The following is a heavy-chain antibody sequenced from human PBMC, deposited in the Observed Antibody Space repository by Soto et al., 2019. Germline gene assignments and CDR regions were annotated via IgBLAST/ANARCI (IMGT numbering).Heavy chain of an antibody. CDR2: INPSGGST. D-gene: IGHD3-3*01. CDR3: ARELRFLEWLGHMDV. Sequence: ASVKVSCKASGYAFTSYYMHWVRQAPGQGLEWMGIINPSGGSTSYAQKFQGRVTITRDTSASTAYMELSSLRSEDTAVYYCARELRFLEWLGHMDVWGKGTTVTVSS. CDR1: GYAFTSYY. J-gene: IGHJ6*03. V-gene: IGHV1-46*01.